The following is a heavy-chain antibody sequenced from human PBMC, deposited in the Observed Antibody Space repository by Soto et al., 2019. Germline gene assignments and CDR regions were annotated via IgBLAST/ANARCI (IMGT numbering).Heavy chain of an antibody. J-gene: IGHJ6*02. D-gene: IGHD2-15*01. CDR1: GYTFTRYG. V-gene: IGHV1-18*01. CDR2: ISTYNENT. Sequence: ASVKVSCKASGYTFTRYGFSWVRQAPGQGLEWMGWISTYNENTKYAQKFQGRVTMITDTSTSTAYMELRSLTSDDTAVYYCARGGYCSSGSCALYSHDYFGMDVWGQGTTVTVSS. CDR3: ARGGYCSSGSCALYSHDYFGMDV.